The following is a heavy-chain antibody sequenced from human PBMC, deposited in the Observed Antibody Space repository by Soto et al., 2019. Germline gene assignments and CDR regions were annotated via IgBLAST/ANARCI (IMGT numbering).Heavy chain of an antibody. J-gene: IGHJ5*02. D-gene: IGHD2-8*01. CDR2: IYYSGST. Sequence: QVQLQESGPGLVKPSETLSLTCTVSGGSVSSGSYYWSWIRQPPGKGLEWIGYIYYSGSTNYNPSLKSRVTIAVDTSKNQFSLKLSSVTAADTAVYYCARVPCTNGVCYRWAYNWFDPWGQGTLVTVSS. CDR3: ARVPCTNGVCYRWAYNWFDP. CDR1: GGSVSSGSYY. V-gene: IGHV4-61*01.